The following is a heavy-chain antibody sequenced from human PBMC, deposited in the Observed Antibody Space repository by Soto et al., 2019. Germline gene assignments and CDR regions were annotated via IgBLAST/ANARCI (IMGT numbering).Heavy chain of an antibody. CDR1: GFTFSTYG. V-gene: IGHV3-33*01. Sequence: QVQLVESGGGVVQPGRSLRLSCAGSGFTFSTYGIHWVRQAPGQGLEWVAVIWYDGSNKYYADSVKGRFTISRDNSKNTLYLQMNSLRAEDTAVYYCARDCGGGTCSYFDYWGQGTLVTVSS. J-gene: IGHJ4*01. D-gene: IGHD2-15*01. CDR2: IWYDGSNK. CDR3: ARDCGGGTCSYFDY.